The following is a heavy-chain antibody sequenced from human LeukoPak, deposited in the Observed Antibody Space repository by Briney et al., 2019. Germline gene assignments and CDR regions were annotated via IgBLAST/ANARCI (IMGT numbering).Heavy chain of an antibody. D-gene: IGHD6-19*01. CDR1: GYTLTELS. Sequence: GASVKVSCKVSGYTLTELSMNWVRQAPGKGLEWMGGFDTEDSETIYAQKLQVRVTMTENTSTATAYMELSSRRSEDTAVYYCATGPYSSFWSHWGQGTLVTVSS. CDR3: ATGPYSSFWSH. CDR2: FDTEDSET. V-gene: IGHV1-24*01. J-gene: IGHJ4*02.